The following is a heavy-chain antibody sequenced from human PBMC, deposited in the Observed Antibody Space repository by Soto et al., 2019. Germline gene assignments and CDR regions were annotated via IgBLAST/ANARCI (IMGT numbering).Heavy chain of an antibody. CDR2: IHYTGST. CDR3: ARPRPNYDSSGSNDAFGI. D-gene: IGHD3-22*01. V-gene: IGHV4-39*01. J-gene: IGHJ3*02. Sequence: QLQLQESGPGLVKPPDTLSLTCTVSGGAISRTSFYWAWIRQPPGKGLEWIGNIHYTGSTYYNPSLKSRVTISVDTSKNQFSLNLSSVTASDTAVYYCARPRPNYDSSGSNDAFGIWGQGTMVTVSS. CDR1: GGAISRTSFY.